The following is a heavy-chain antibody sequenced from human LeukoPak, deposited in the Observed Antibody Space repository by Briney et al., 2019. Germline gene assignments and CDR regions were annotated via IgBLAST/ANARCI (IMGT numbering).Heavy chain of an antibody. Sequence: GGSLRLSCAASGFTFSSYEMNWVRQAPGKGLEWVSYISSSGSTIYYADSVKGRFTISRDNAKNSLYLQMNSLRAEDTAVYYCAGRRDSSGYHYYYMDVWGKGTTVTVSS. CDR3: AGRRDSSGYHYYYMDV. CDR1: GFTFSSYE. D-gene: IGHD6-19*01. CDR2: ISSSGSTI. J-gene: IGHJ6*03. V-gene: IGHV3-48*03.